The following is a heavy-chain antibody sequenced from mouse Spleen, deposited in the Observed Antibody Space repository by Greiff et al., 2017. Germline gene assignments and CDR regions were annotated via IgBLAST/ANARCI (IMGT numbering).Heavy chain of an antibody. CDR2: INPNNGGT. D-gene: IGHD1-1*01. CDR3: ARDYYALYYFDY. J-gene: IGHJ2*01. V-gene: IGHV1-26*01. CDR1: GYTFTDYY. Sequence: EVQLQQSGPELVKPGASVKISCKASGYTFTDYYMNWVKQSHGKSLEWIGDINPNNGGTSYNQKFKGKATLTVDKSSSTAYMELRSLTSEDSAVYYCARDYYALYYFDYWGQGTTLTVSS.